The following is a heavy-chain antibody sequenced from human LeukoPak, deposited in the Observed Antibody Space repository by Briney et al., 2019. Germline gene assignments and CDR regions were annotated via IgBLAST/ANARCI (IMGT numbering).Heavy chain of an antibody. CDR3: AKDLGRDGYEIFDY. CDR1: GFTLSSYA. D-gene: IGHD5-24*01. J-gene: IGHJ4*02. V-gene: IGHV3-23*01. CDR2: ISVRGDST. Sequence: GGSLRLSCAASGFTLSSYAMSWVRQAPGKGLQWVSTISVRGDSTYYADSVKGQFTVSRDNSKNTLYLQMNSLRVEDTAVYYCAKDLGRDGYEIFDYWGQGTLVTVSS.